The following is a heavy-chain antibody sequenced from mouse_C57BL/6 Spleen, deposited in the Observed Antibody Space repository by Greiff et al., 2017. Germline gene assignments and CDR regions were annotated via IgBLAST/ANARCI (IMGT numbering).Heavy chain of an antibody. D-gene: IGHD2-3*01. CDR1: GYTFTSYW. J-gene: IGHJ2*01. Sequence: VQLQESGAELAKPGASVKLSCKASGYTFTSYWMHWVKQRPGQGLEWIGYINPSSGYTKYNQTFKDKATLTADKSSSTAYMQLSSLTYEDSAVYYCAQVSDGYYFDYWGQGTTLTVSS. V-gene: IGHV1-7*01. CDR2: INPSSGYT. CDR3: AQVSDGYYFDY.